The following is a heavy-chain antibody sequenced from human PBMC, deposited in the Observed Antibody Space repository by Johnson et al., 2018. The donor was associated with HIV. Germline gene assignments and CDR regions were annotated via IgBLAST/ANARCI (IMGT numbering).Heavy chain of an antibody. D-gene: IGHD6-13*01. J-gene: IGHJ3*02. CDR3: AISPYSSGWYNGFQWAFDI. Sequence: VQLVESGGGLVQPGGSLRLSCAASGFTFSSYDMHWVRQATGKGLEWVSAIGTAGDTYYPGSVKGRFTVSRDSSKNKLYLQMNSLRAEDTAVYYCAISPYSSGWYNGFQWAFDIWGQGTMVTVSS. CDR2: IGTAGDT. CDR1: GFTFSSYD. V-gene: IGHV3-13*01.